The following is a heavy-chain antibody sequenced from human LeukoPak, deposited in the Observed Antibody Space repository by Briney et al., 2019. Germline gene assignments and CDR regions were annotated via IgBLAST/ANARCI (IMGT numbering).Heavy chain of an antibody. Sequence: PSETLSLTCTVSGGSISSYYWSWIRQPPGKGLEWIGYIYYSGSTNYNPSLKSRVTISVDTSKNQFSLKLSSVTAADTAVYYCARHQDGRQWLGLYYYYGMDVWGQGTTVTVSS. CDR1: GGSISSYY. CDR2: IYYSGST. V-gene: IGHV4-59*08. J-gene: IGHJ6*02. CDR3: ARHQDGRQWLGLYYYYGMDV. D-gene: IGHD6-19*01.